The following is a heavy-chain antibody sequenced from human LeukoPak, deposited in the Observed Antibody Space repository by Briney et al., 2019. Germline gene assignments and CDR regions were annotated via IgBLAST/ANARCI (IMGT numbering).Heavy chain of an antibody. CDR2: ISGSGDTT. V-gene: IGHV3-23*01. CDR1: GFTFSSYA. J-gene: IGHJ4*02. CDR3: ASYDFWSGWNYFDY. D-gene: IGHD3-3*01. Sequence: GGSLRLSCAASGFTFSSYAMSWVRQAPGKGLEWVSAISGSGDTTHYADSVKGRFTISRDNSKNTLYLQMNSLRAEDTAVYYCASYDFWSGWNYFDYWGQGTLVTVSS.